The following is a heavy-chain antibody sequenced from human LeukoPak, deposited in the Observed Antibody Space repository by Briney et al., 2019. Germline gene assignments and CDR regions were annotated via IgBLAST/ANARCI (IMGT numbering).Heavy chain of an antibody. J-gene: IGHJ5*02. Sequence: PSETLSLTCAVYGGSFSGYYWSWIRQPPGKGLEWIGEINHSGSTNYNPSLKSRVTISVDTSKNQFSLKLSSVTAADTAVYYCARVSFPYSSSSRGGWLDPWGQGTLVTVSS. V-gene: IGHV4-34*01. CDR3: ARVSFPYSSSSRGGWLDP. CDR2: INHSGST. CDR1: GGSFSGYY. D-gene: IGHD6-6*01.